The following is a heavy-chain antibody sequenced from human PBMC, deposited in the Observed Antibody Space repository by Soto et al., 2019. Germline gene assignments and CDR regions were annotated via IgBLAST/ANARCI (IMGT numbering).Heavy chain of an antibody. D-gene: IGHD3-3*01. V-gene: IGHV4-4*07. J-gene: IGHJ4*02. CDR3: ARQSHPLEPFDY. CDR2: VYTSGSP. CDR1: GGSFSTSY. Sequence: QVQLQESGPGLVKPSETLSLTCTVSGGSFSTSYWSWIRQPAGKGLEWIGRVYTSGSPNYNPSLNSRATMSVDTSKNQFSLRLSSVTAADTAVYYCARQSHPLEPFDYWGQGTLVPVSS.